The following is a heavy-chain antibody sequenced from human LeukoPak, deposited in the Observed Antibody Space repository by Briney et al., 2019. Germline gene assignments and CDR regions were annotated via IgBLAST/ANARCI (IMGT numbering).Heavy chain of an antibody. V-gene: IGHV3-64*01. CDR1: GFTFSSYA. D-gene: IGHD5-18*01. CDR3: ARASYGYGNNWFDP. J-gene: IGHJ5*02. CDR2: ISSNGGST. Sequence: GGSLRLSCAASGFTFSSYAMHWVRQAPGKGLEYVSAISSNGGSTYYATSVKGRFTISRDNSKNTVYLQMGSLRAEDMAVYYCARASYGYGNNWFDPWGQGTLVTVSS.